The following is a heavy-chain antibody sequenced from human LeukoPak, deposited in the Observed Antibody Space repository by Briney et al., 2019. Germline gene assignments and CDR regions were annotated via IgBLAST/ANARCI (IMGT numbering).Heavy chain of an antibody. D-gene: IGHD1-26*01. CDR3: ARDLSASGSYYFGGEFDY. Sequence: GGSLRLSCAASGFTFSSYGMHWVRQAPGKGLEWVAVISYDGSNKYYADSVKGRFTISRDNSKNTLYLQMNSLRAEDTAVYYCARDLSASGSYYFGGEFDYWGQGTLVTVSS. CDR1: GFTFSSYG. J-gene: IGHJ4*02. V-gene: IGHV3-30*03. CDR2: ISYDGSNK.